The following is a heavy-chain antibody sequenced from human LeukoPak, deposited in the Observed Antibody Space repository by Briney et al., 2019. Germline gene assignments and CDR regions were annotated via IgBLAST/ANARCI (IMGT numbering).Heavy chain of an antibody. CDR1: GGSISSSSYY. V-gene: IGHV4-39*07. Sequence: SETLSLTCTVSGGSISSSSYYWGWIRQPPGKGLEWIGSIYYSGSTYYNPSLKSRVTISVDTSKNQFSLKLSSVTAADTAGYYCARFWQLWQKYNWFDPWGQGTLVTVSS. J-gene: IGHJ5*02. CDR3: ARFWQLWQKYNWFDP. D-gene: IGHD5-18*01. CDR2: IYYSGST.